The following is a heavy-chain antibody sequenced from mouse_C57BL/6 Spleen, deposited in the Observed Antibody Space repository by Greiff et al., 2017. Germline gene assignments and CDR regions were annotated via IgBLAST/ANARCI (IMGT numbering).Heavy chain of an antibody. CDR1: GFTFSSYA. CDR3: ARGITTVVASNWYFDV. J-gene: IGHJ1*03. CDR2: ISDGGSYT. V-gene: IGHV5-4*01. Sequence: EVQRVESGGGLVKPGGSLKLSCAASGFTFSSYAMSWVRQTPEKRLEWVATISDGGSYTYYPDNVKGRFTISRDNAKNNLYLQMSHLKSEDTAMYYCARGITTVVASNWYFDVWGTGTTVTVSS. D-gene: IGHD1-1*01.